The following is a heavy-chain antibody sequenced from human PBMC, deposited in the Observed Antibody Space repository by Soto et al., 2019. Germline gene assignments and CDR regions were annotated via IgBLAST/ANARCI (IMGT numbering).Heavy chain of an antibody. CDR1: GDSVTFGHHY. CDR3: ARARPDSAGSSLGRRLDV. J-gene: IGHJ6*02. CDR2: IFLTGAI. Sequence: QVQLQESGPGLVKPSGTLSLICIVSGDSVTFGHHYWSWIRQAPGKGLEWIGHIFLTGAIDYSPSLKSRVTMSVDSSKCQFSLNLTTVSAADSAISYCARARPDSAGSSLGRRLDVWGQGTTVTVSS. V-gene: IGHV4-61*01. D-gene: IGHD2-2*01.